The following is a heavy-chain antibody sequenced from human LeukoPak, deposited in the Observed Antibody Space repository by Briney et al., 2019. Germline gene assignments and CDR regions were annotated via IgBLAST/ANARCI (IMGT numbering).Heavy chain of an antibody. J-gene: IGHJ4*02. CDR3: ARLRRYSSGWYWGYYFDY. CDR2: IYYSGST. Sequence: PSETLSLTCTVSGGSISSSSYYWGWIRQPPGKGLEWIGSIYYSGSTYYNPSLKSRVTISVDTSKNQFSLKLSSVTAADTAVYYCARLRRYSSGWYWGYYFDYWGQGTLVTVSS. CDR1: GGSISSSSYY. D-gene: IGHD6-19*01. V-gene: IGHV4-39*01.